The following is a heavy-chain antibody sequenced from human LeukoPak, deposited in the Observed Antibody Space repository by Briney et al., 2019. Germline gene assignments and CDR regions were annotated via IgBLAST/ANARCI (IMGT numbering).Heavy chain of an antibody. CDR3: ARAWGYYGSGSYYNNWFDP. CDR1: GGSISSYY. CDR2: IYTSGST. D-gene: IGHD3-10*01. J-gene: IGHJ5*02. V-gene: IGHV4-4*07. Sequence: SETLSLTCTVSGGSISSYYWSWIRQPAGKGLEWIGRIYTSGSTNYNPSLKSRVTMSVDTSKNQFSLKLSSVTAADTAVYYCARAWGYYGSGSYYNNWFDPWGQGTLVTASS.